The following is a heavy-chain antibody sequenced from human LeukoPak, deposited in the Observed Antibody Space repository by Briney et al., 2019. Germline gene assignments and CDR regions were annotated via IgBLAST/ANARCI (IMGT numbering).Heavy chain of an antibody. CDR2: IYTSGST. CDR1: GVSISSYY. D-gene: IGHD5-12*01. V-gene: IGHV4-4*07. J-gene: IGHJ6*03. Sequence: SETLSLTCTVSGVSISSYYWSCIRQPAGKGLEWIGRIYTSGSTNYNPSLKSRVTMSVDTSKNQFSLKLRSVTAADTAVYYCARAGGLRLGNSYYYMDVWGKGTTVTISS. CDR3: ARAGGLRLGNSYYYMDV.